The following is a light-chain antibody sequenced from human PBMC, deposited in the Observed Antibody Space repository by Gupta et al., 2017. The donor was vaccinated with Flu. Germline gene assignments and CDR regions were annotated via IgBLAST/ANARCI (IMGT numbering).Light chain of an antibody. CDR3: SSYTSSNSLV. CDR2: EVI. Sequence: QSALTQPASVSGSPVQSITISCTGTSSDVGGYNYVSWYQHHPSKAPKVMFYEVINRPSGVSNRFSGSKSGNTASLTIAGLQAEDEADYYCSSYTSSNSLVFGGGTKLTVL. J-gene: IGLJ3*02. CDR1: SSDVGGYNY. V-gene: IGLV2-14*01.